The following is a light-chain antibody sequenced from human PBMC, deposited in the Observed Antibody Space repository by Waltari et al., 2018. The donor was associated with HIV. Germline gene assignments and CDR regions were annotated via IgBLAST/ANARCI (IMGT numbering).Light chain of an antibody. J-gene: IGLJ2*01. CDR2: STY. Sequence: QTVVTQEPSFSVSPGGTVTVTCGLRSGSVSTSHDPSWYQQTPGQPPRTLIFSTYTRSSGVPDRFSGSILGNKAVLTITGAQADDECDYYCLLYLGGGISVFGGGTKVTVL. CDR1: SGSVSTSHD. V-gene: IGLV8-61*01. CDR3: LLYLGGGISV.